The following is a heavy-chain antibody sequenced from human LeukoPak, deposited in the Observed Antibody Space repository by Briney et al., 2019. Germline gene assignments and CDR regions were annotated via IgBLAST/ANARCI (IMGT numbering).Heavy chain of an antibody. CDR1: GFTFSSYE. CDR2: ISSSGSTI. Sequence: PGGSLRLSCAASGFTFSSYEMNWVRQAPGKGLEWLSYISSSGSTINYADSVKGRFTISRDNAKNSLYLQMNSLRAEDTAVYYCARVYGDFDYWGQGTLVTVSS. J-gene: IGHJ4*02. CDR3: ARVYGDFDY. V-gene: IGHV3-48*03. D-gene: IGHD4-17*01.